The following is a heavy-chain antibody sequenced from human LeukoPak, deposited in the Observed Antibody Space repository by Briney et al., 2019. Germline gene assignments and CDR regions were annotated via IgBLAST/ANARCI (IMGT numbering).Heavy chain of an antibody. CDR1: GGSFSGYY. CDR3: ASARWDY. Sequence: PSETLSLTCAVYGGSFSGYYWSWIRQPPGKGLEWIGEINHSGSTNYNPSLKSRLTIFVDNSNNQYSLRLSSVTVADTAVYYCASARWDYWGQGILVTVSS. J-gene: IGHJ4*02. CDR2: INHSGST. D-gene: IGHD4-23*01. V-gene: IGHV4-34*01.